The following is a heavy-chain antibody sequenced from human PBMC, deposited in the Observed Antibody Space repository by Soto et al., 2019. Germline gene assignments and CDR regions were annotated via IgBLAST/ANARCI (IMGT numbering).Heavy chain of an antibody. J-gene: IGHJ4*02. V-gene: IGHV4-59*01. D-gene: IGHD1-20*01. CDR2: VYHTGNT. CDR1: GVSITPYY. Sequence: QVQLQESGPGLVKPSETLSLTCTVSGVSITPYYWTWIRHPPGKGLAWIGYVYHTGNTYYNPSLKSRVTISLDTSKNQVSLRLKAVTAADTAVYYCAREQYNWKLWGQGTLVTVSS. CDR3: AREQYNWKL.